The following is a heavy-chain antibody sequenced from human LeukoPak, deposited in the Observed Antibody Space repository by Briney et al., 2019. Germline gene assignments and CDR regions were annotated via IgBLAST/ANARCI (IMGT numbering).Heavy chain of an antibody. V-gene: IGHV3-11*05. CDR1: GFSFSDYY. CDR2: LSSGSTLT. CDR3: ARGNHYFDY. J-gene: IGHJ4*02. Sequence: PGGSLRLSCAASGFSFSDYYMTWIRQAPGRGLEWLSYLSSGSTLTNDADSVRGRFTISRDNAKNSLYLQMNSLRAEDTAVYYRARGNHYFDYWGQGTLVTVSS.